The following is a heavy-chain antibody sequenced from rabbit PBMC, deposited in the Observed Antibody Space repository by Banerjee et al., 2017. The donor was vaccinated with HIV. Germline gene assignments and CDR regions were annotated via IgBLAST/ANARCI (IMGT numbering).Heavy chain of an antibody. CDR1: GIDFSSSFW. J-gene: IGHJ4*01. CDR2: IYPAAGAT. Sequence: QEQLVESGGGLVTLGGSLKVTCKASGIDFSSSFWISWVRQAPGKGLEWIGCIYPAAGATDYATWVNGRFTISLDNAQNTVFLQMTSLTAADTATYFCARDLPNSSGYSFSLWGPGTLVTVS. D-gene: IGHD1-1*01. CDR3: ARDLPNSSGYSFSL. V-gene: IGHV1S43*01.